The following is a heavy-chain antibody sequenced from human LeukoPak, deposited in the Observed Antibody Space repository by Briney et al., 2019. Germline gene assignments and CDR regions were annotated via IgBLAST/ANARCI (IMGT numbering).Heavy chain of an antibody. V-gene: IGHV3-30*02. CDR3: ARETYILGAQPLDY. J-gene: IGHJ4*02. CDR2: IQYDGSNK. CDR1: GFTFSSYG. Sequence: GGSLRLSCVASGFTFSSYGMHWVRQAPGKGLEWVAKIQYDGSNKYYSDSVKGRFTVSRDNSKNTLYLQMISLRAEDTAVYYCARETYILGAQPLDYWGQGTLVTVSS. D-gene: IGHD1-26*01.